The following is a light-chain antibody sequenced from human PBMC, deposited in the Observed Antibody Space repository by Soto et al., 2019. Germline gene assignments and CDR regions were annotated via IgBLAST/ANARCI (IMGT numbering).Light chain of an antibody. J-gene: IGKJ1*01. CDR3: QQYDDWPPWT. CDR1: ESVSSN. V-gene: IGKV3-15*01. Sequence: EIVMTQSPASLSVSPGERVTLSCRASESVSSNLAWYQQKPGQAPRLLMYGASTRATDIPARFSGSGSGTEFTLTISSLQSEDFAAYYCQQYDDWPPWTFGQGTKVDIK. CDR2: GAS.